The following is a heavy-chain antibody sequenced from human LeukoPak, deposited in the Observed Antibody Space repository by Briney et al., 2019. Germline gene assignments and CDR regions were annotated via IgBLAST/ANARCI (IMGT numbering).Heavy chain of an antibody. V-gene: IGHV3-64D*06. CDR3: VKDFGRVRGTPDS. J-gene: IGHJ4*02. D-gene: IGHD2/OR15-2a*01. CDR2: ISGSGNGGSI. CDR1: GFTFREFV. Sequence: GGSLRLSCTSSGFTFREFVVSWFRQAPGKGLEYVSTISGSGNGGSIYYADSVKGRFTISRDDSKSIVYLQMNGLRSEDTAVYYCVKDFGRVRGTPDSWGQGTLVTVSS.